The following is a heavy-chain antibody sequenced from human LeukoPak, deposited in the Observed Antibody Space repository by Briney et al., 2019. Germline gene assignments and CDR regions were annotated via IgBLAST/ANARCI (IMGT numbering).Heavy chain of an antibody. D-gene: IGHD6-13*01. J-gene: IGHJ4*02. CDR1: GFTFSSYA. CDR3: AKWGGAEQQLEPFDY. Sequence: PGGSLRLSCAASGFTFSSYAMSWVRQAPGKGLEWVSAISGSGGSTYYADSVKGRFTISRDNSKNTLYLQMNSLRAEDTAVYYCAKWGGAEQQLEPFDYWGQGTLVTVSS. CDR2: ISGSGGST. V-gene: IGHV3-23*01.